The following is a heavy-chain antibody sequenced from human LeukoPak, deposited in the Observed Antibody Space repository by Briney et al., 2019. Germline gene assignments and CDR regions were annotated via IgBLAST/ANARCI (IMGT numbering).Heavy chain of an antibody. D-gene: IGHD6-13*01. J-gene: IGHJ4*02. CDR3: AKGGVDSNSWYELDY. Sequence: GGSLRLSCAVSGFTFSSYGMHWVRQAPGKGLEWVSIISYDGSNKYYADSVKGRFTIFRDNSKNTLYLQMNSLRAEDTAVYYCAKGGVDSNSWYELDYWGQGTLVTVS. CDR2: ISYDGSNK. V-gene: IGHV3-30*18. CDR1: GFTFSSYG.